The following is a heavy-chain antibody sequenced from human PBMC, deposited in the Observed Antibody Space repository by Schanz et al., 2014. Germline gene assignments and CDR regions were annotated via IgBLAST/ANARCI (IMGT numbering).Heavy chain of an antibody. CDR3: ARAYCSGTTCYNWFDS. Sequence: EVQLVESGGGLVQPGGSLRLSCVASGFEASGFPFGSFWMTWVRQAPGKGLEWVANIKQDGSQRFYAASVKGRFTISRSSAKNSLYLEMNSLRADDTAVYYCARAYCSGTTCYNWFDSWGQGNLVTVSS. CDR1: GFPFGSFW. V-gene: IGHV3-7*01. J-gene: IGHJ5*01. D-gene: IGHD2-2*01. CDR2: IKQDGSQR.